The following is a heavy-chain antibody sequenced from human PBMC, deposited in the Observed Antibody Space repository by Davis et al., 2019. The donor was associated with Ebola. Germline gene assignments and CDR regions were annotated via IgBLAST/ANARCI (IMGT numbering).Heavy chain of an antibody. J-gene: IGHJ4*02. CDR3: ARNGLEYYYDSSGYYGRPGVFDY. D-gene: IGHD3-22*01. V-gene: IGHV4-59*08. CDR2: IYYSGST. Sequence: SETLSLTCTVSGGSISSYYWSWIRQPPGKGLEWIGYIYYSGSTNYNPSLKSRVTISVDTSKNQFSLKLSTVTAADTAVYYCARNGLEYYYDSSGYYGRPGVFDYWGQGTLVTVSS. CDR1: GGSISSYY.